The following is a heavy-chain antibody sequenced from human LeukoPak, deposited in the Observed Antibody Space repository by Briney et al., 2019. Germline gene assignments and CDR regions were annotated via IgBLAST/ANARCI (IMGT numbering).Heavy chain of an antibody. Sequence: PGGSLRLSCAASGFTFSTYAVNWVRQAPGKGLEWVSTISGSGDSTYYADSVKGRFTISRDNSKDTLYLQMNSLRAEDTAVYYCARDYPHYYAPYFDYWGQGTLVTVSS. D-gene: IGHD3-10*01. V-gene: IGHV3-23*01. J-gene: IGHJ4*02. CDR1: GFTFSTYA. CDR2: ISGSGDST. CDR3: ARDYPHYYAPYFDY.